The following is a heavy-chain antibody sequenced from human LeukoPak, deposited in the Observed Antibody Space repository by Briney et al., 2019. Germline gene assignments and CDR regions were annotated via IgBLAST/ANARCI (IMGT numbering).Heavy chain of an antibody. V-gene: IGHV3-53*01. CDR2: IYSGGST. CDR1: GFTVSSNY. D-gene: IGHD2-21*02. CDR3: AITVDCRATTDCYSYFHH. J-gene: IGHJ1*01. Sequence: GGSLRLSCAASGFTVSSNYMSWVRQAPGKGLEWVSVIYSGGSTYYAVSVKGRFTISRDNAKDTLYLQVNSLRAEDTAVYYCAITVDCRATTDCYSYFHHWGQGTLVTVSS.